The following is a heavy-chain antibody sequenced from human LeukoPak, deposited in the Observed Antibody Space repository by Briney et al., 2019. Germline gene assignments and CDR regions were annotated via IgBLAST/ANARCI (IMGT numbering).Heavy chain of an antibody. V-gene: IGHV3-48*03. CDR3: VRDPIASRNDCNFDS. J-gene: IGHJ4*02. D-gene: IGHD1-1*01. CDR1: GFTFRSYE. CDR2: ISSGGSQI. Sequence: GGSLRLSCVVSGFTFRSYEMNWVRQAPGKGLEWVSYISSGGSQIEYADSVKGRFTISRDDARNSLFLQMNSLRVEDTAVYYCVRDPIASRNDCNFDSWGQGTLVTVSS.